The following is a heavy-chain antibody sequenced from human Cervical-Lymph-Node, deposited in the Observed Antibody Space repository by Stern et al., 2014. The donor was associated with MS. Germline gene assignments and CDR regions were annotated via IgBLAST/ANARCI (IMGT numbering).Heavy chain of an antibody. CDR2: IRHDGGEP. CDR1: GFTSGLSFSSYW. V-gene: IGHV3-7*01. Sequence: EVQLVESGGGSVQPGGSLRLSCTVTGFTSGLSFSSYWLTWLRQVPGKGLEWVTNIRHDGGEPYYLDSVKGPFTISRDNAKHSLYLQMNALRVEDTAVYYCAPGGLDVWGQGTTVAVSS. J-gene: IGHJ6*02. CDR3: APGGLDV. D-gene: IGHD3-16*01.